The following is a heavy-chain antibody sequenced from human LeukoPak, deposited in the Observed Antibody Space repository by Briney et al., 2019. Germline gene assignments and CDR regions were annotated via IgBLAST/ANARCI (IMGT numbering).Heavy chain of an antibody. V-gene: IGHV1-18*01. Sequence: ASVKVSCKASGYTFTSYGVSWVRQAPGQGLEWMGWISAYNGNTNYAQKLQGRVTMTTDTSTSAAYMELRSLRSDDTAVYYCARTIAVASDWFDPRGQGTLVTVSS. CDR3: ARTIAVASDWFDP. CDR1: GYTFTSYG. D-gene: IGHD6-19*01. CDR2: ISAYNGNT. J-gene: IGHJ5*02.